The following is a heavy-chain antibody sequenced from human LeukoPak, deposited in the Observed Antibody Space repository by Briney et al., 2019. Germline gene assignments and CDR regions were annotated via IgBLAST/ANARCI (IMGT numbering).Heavy chain of an antibody. D-gene: IGHD2-2*01. Sequence: PGGSLRLSCTASGFPFIEYSMNWVRQAPGRGLEGVSAISGSGGSTYYADSVKGRFTISRDNSKNTLYLQMNSLRAEDTAVYYCARKYQLPLLIYYFDYWGQGTLVTVSS. CDR2: ISGSGGST. V-gene: IGHV3-23*01. CDR3: ARKYQLPLLIYYFDY. J-gene: IGHJ4*02. CDR1: GFPFIEYS.